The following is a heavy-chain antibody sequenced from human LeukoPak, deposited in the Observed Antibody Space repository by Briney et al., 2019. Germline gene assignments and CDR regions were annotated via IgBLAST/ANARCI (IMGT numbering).Heavy chain of an antibody. CDR2: IVPSGST. J-gene: IGHJ4*02. CDR1: GASIRNYY. V-gene: IGHV4-4*07. CDR3: AKEGAAPGPDFDY. D-gene: IGHD6-13*01. Sequence: SETLSLTCTVPGASIRNYYWSWIRQPAGKGLEWIGRIVPSGSTNYNPSLKSRVTMSVDTSKNQFSLKLNSVTAADTAVYYCAKEGAAPGPDFDYWGQGTLVIVSS.